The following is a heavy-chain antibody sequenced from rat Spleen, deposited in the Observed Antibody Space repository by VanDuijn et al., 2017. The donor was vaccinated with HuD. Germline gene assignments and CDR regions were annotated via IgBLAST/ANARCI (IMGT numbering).Heavy chain of an antibody. Sequence: EVQLVESGGGLVQPGRSLKLSCAASGFTFTNYDMAWVRQIPTKGLEWVASISSGGTKTYYRDSVKGRFTIARDNRKSTLYPEMDSLRFEATATYDCTTDQPGALMEAWGQGASVTVSS. CDR2: ISSGGTKT. CDR3: TTDQPGALMEA. V-gene: IGHV5-27*01. J-gene: IGHJ4*01. D-gene: IGHD5-1*01. CDR1: GFTFTNYD.